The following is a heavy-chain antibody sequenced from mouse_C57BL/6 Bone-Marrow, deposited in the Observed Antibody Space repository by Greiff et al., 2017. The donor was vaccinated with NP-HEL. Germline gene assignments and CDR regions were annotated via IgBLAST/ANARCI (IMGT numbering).Heavy chain of an antibody. J-gene: IGHJ2*01. Sequence: QVQLQQSGAELVKPGASVTMSCPSSCSPFPPSPLSCLLLHHRSRLLWIGNFHPYNDDTEYNEKFKNKATLTVEKSSSTVYLELSRLTSDDSSVYYCARGGNYWYYFDYWGQGTTLTVSS. V-gene: IGHV1-47*01. D-gene: IGHD2-1*01. CDR3: ARGGNYWYYFDY. CDR1: CSPFPPSP. CDR2: FHPYNDDT.